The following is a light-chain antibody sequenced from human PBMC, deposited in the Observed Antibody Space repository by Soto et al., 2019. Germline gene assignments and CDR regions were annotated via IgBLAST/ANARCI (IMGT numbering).Light chain of an antibody. V-gene: IGKV1-5*03. CDR1: QSNSSW. CDR2: KAS. J-gene: IGKJ4*01. Sequence: DIQMTQSPATLSASVGDRATITCRASQSNSSWLAWYQQKPGKAPNLLIYKASILQSGVPSRFSGSGSGTEFTLTISSLQADDFATYYCQHYNGYPLTFGGGTKVEIK. CDR3: QHYNGYPLT.